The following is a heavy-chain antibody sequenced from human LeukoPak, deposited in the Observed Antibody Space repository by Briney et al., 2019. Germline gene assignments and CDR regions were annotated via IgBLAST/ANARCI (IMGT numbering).Heavy chain of an antibody. J-gene: IGHJ4*02. V-gene: IGHV3-9*01. CDR1: GFTFDDDA. D-gene: IGHD3-22*01. Sequence: GGSLRLSCAAAGFTFDDDAMQCVRQAAGRGLEWVAGISWNSGSIGYADSVQGRFTISRDNAKNSLYLQTHSLRAEHTAFYYCAKAPYYYASSGYFDYWGQGTLVTVSS. CDR2: ISWNSGSI. CDR3: AKAPYYYASSGYFDY.